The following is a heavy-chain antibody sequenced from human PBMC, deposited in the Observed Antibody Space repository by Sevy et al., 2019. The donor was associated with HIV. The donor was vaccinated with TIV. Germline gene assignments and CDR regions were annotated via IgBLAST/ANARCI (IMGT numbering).Heavy chain of an antibody. CDR3: ARLARITIFGVVSQPYGMDV. D-gene: IGHD3-3*01. CDR2: IYYSGST. Sequence: SETLSLTCTVSGGSISSGDYSWSWIRQPPGKGLEWIGYIYYSGSTYYNPSLKSRVTISVDTSKNQFSLMLSSVTAADTAVYYCARLARITIFGVVSQPYGMDVWGQGTTVTVSS. CDR1: GGSISSGDYS. J-gene: IGHJ6*02. V-gene: IGHV4-30-4*01.